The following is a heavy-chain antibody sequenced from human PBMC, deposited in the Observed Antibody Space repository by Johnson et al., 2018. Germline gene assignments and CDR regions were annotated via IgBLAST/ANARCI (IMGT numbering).Heavy chain of an antibody. CDR3: AKDLAPFYSYYYDSSGYYLDAFEI. J-gene: IGHJ3*02. CDR2: ISYDGSNK. D-gene: IGHD3-22*01. Sequence: QVQLVQSGGGVVQPGRSLKLSCAASGFTFSNYGVHWVRQAPGRGLEWVALISYDGSNKYYLDSVKGRFTISRDNSQNTLFLQMNSLRAEDTGVYYCAKDLAPFYSYYYDSSGYYLDAFEIWGQGTMVTVSS. V-gene: IGHV3-30*18. CDR1: GFTFSNYG.